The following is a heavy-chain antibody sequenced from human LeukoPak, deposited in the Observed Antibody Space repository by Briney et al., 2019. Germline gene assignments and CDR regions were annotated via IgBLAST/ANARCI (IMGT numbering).Heavy chain of an antibody. CDR3: ARQTTHYYFDY. Sequence: PPASVKVSCKASGYTFTGYYIHWVRQAPGQGLEWMGWIYPNSGGTSYAQKFQGRVTMTRDTSINTAYMELSRLRSDDTAVYYCARQTTHYYFDYWGQGTLVAVSS. CDR1: GYTFTGYY. D-gene: IGHD4-17*01. CDR2: IYPNSGGT. V-gene: IGHV1-2*02. J-gene: IGHJ4*02.